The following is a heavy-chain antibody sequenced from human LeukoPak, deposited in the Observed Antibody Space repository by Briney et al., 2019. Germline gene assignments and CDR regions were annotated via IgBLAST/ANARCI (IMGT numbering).Heavy chain of an antibody. J-gene: IGHJ3*02. CDR2: IKQDGSEK. Sequence: PGGSLRLSCAAYGFTFSSYWMSWVRQAPGKGLEWVANIKQDGSEKYYVDPVKGRFTISRDNAKNSLYLQMNSLRAEDTAVYYCARGGSGYDYVLGSYRTGYAFDIWGQGTMVTVSS. CDR1: GFTFSSYW. V-gene: IGHV3-7*01. CDR3: ARGGSGYDYVLGSYRTGYAFDI. D-gene: IGHD3-16*02.